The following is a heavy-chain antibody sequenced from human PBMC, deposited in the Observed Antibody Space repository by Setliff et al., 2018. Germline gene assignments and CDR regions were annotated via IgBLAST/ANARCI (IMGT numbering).Heavy chain of an antibody. D-gene: IGHD3-3*01. CDR2: ISASGST. Sequence: KSSETLSLTCTVSGASISSYYWTWIRQPAGKGLEWVGRISASGSTNYNPSLKSRVTMSVDTAKNQISLNLTSVTAADTAVYYCARESTIFGILIISGWFDPWGQGTLVTVSS. CDR3: ARESTIFGILIISGWFDP. J-gene: IGHJ5*02. V-gene: IGHV4-4*07. CDR1: GASISSYY.